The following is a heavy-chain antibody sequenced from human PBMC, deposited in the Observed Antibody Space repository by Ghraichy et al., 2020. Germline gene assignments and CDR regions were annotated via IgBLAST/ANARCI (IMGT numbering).Heavy chain of an antibody. CDR3: ARVAGLPDYYYGSGSWVDC. V-gene: IGHV3-49*03. CDR2: IKSKTYAGTT. CDR1: GFTFGDSA. D-gene: IGHD3-10*01. Sequence: GGSLRLSCTASGFTFGDSAMSWFRQAPGKGLEWIGFIKSKTYAGTTQYAAPVKGRFTISSDDSKTIAHLQMNSRKTEATAVYFCARVAGLPDYYYGSGSWVDCWGQGTLVTVSS. J-gene: IGHJ4*02.